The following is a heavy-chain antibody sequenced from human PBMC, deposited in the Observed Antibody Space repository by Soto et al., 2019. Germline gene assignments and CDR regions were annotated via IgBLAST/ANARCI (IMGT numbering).Heavy chain of an antibody. CDR2: VSHDEIYK. V-gene: IGHV3-30-3*01. D-gene: IGHD3-3*01. CDR3: ARALDFWSAYFDY. Sequence: GGSLRLSCSASGFIYSSCAMHWVRQVPGQGLEWLAVVSHDEIYKYYADSVKGRFTISRDNSKNTLYLQMNSLRTEDTAVYYCARALDFWSAYFDYWGQGSLVTVSS. J-gene: IGHJ4*02. CDR1: GFIYSSCA.